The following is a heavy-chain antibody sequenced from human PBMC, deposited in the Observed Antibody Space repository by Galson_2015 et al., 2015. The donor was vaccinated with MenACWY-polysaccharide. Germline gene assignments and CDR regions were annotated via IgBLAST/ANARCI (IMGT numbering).Heavy chain of an antibody. D-gene: IGHD4-23*01. J-gene: IGHJ5*02. Sequence: SETLSLTCTVSGGSISSYYWSWIRQPPGKGLEWLGYIYYSGSTNYNPSLKSRVTISVDTSKNQFSLKLSSVTAADTAVYYCASGTTGVNWFDPWGQGTLVTVSS. V-gene: IGHV4-59*01. CDR2: IYYSGST. CDR3: ASGTTGVNWFDP. CDR1: GGSISSYY.